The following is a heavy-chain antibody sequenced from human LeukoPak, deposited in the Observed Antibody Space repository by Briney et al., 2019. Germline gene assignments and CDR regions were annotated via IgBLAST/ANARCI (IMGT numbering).Heavy chain of an antibody. Sequence: SETLSLTCTVSGGSISSGSYYWRWIRQPAGTGLEWIGRIYTSGSTNYNPSLKSRVTISVDTSKNQFSLKLSSVTAADTAVYYCARDVPIDSSGYYAHYNWGQGTLVTVSS. V-gene: IGHV4-61*02. J-gene: IGHJ4*02. CDR3: ARDVPIDSSGYYAHYN. CDR2: IYTSGST. D-gene: IGHD3-22*01. CDR1: GGSISSGSYY.